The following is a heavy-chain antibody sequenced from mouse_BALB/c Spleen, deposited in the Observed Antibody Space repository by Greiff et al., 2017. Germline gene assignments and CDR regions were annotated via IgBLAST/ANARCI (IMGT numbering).Heavy chain of an antibody. CDR2: ISSGGGST. D-gene: IGHD1-1*01. CDR3: ARHNYGSSFHAMDY. Sequence: EVMLVESGGGLVQPGGSLKLSCAASGFTFSSYDMSWVRQTPEKRLEWVAYISSGGGSTYYPDTVKGRFTISRDNAKNTLYLQMSSLKSEDTAMYYCARHNYGSSFHAMDYWGQGTSVTVSS. J-gene: IGHJ4*01. CDR1: GFTFSSYD. V-gene: IGHV5-12-1*01.